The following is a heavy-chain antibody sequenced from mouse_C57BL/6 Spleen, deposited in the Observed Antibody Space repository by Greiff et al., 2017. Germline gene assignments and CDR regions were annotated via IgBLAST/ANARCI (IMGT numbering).Heavy chain of an antibody. CDR1: GFNIKDDY. CDR3: TTYYSKYGGFAY. V-gene: IGHV14-4*01. D-gene: IGHD2-5*01. CDR2: IDPENGDT. Sequence: VQLQQSGAELVRPGASVKLSCTASGFNIKDDYMHWVKQRPEQGLEWIGWIDPENGDTEYASKFQGKATITADTSSNTAYLQLSSLTSEDTAVYYCTTYYSKYGGFAYWGQGTLVTVSA. J-gene: IGHJ3*01.